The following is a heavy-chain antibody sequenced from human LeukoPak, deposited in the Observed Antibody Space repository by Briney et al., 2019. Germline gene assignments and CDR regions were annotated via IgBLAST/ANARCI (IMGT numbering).Heavy chain of an antibody. CDR3: ARLRVVVNRGDWYFDL. CDR2: IIPIFGTA. V-gene: IGHV1-69*05. J-gene: IGHJ2*01. D-gene: IGHD3-22*01. CDR1: GGTFSSYA. Sequence: ASVKVSCKASGGTFSSYAISWVLQAPGRGLEWMGGIIPIFGTANYAQKFQGRVTITTDESTSTAYMELSSLRSEDTAVYYCARLRVVVNRGDWYFDLWGRGTLVTVSS.